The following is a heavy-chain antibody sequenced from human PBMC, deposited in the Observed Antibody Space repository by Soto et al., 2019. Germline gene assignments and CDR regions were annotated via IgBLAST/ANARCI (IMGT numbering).Heavy chain of an antibody. CDR1: GFTFSSYR. J-gene: IGHJ3*02. Sequence: EVQLVASGGGFVQPGGSLRLSCAASGFTFSSYRMNWVRQAPGTGLEWLSYITIGGGPTYNADSVQGRITISRDNAKDSLYLQVDSLRDEDTAVYYGARDIGYAFHIWGQGTVVTFAS. CDR2: ITIGGGPT. D-gene: IGHD2-15*01. V-gene: IGHV3-48*02. CDR3: ARDIGYAFHI.